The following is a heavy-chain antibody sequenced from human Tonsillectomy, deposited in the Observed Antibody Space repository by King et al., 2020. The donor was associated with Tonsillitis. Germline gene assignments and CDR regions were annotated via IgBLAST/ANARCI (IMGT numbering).Heavy chain of an antibody. J-gene: IGHJ3*01. CDR3: VRERGPFDAFDV. CDR2: IWSDGNNK. D-gene: IGHD3-16*01. V-gene: IGHV3-33*01. CDR1: GFAFRTYG. Sequence: VQLVESGGGVVQPGRSLGLSCVASGFAFRTYGMHWVRQAPGKGLVWVAVIWSDGNNKFYADSVRGRFTFSRDNSENTLYLQMNNLRAEDTAVYYCVRERGPFDAFDVWGQGTMVTVSS.